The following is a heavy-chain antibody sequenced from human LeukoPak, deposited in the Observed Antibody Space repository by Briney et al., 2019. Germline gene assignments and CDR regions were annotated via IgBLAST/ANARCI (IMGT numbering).Heavy chain of an antibody. Sequence: SVKVSCKASGGSFSSYAVNWVRQAPGLGLEWMGDIIPILTTTNYAQNFQDRVTLTADKPTSTAYMELRSLTSEDTAVYYCARNKGVYGDYKYYYGMDVWGQGTTVTVSS. CDR3: ARNKGVYGDYKYYYGMDV. CDR1: GGSFSSYA. J-gene: IGHJ6*02. V-gene: IGHV1-69*10. D-gene: IGHD4-17*01. CDR2: IIPILTTT.